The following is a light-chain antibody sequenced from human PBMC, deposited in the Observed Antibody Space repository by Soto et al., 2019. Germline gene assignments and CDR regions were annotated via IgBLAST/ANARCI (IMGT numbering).Light chain of an antibody. V-gene: IGLV2-14*01. Sequence: QSALTQPASVSGSPGQSITISCTGTSSDVGGYNYVSWYQHHPGKATKLMIYEVSNRPSGVSNRFSGSKSGNTASLTISGLKAEDEADYYCSSYTGSSTPVFGGGTTLTVL. CDR2: EVS. CDR1: SSDVGGYNY. CDR3: SSYTGSSTPV. J-gene: IGLJ3*02.